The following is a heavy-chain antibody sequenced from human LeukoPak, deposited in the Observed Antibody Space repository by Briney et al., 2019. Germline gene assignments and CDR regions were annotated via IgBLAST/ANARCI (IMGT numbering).Heavy chain of an antibody. CDR2: FDPEDGET. V-gene: IGHV1-24*01. D-gene: IGHD4-17*01. CDR3: AIRATTVTTIRAFDI. J-gene: IGHJ3*02. CDR1: GYTLTELS. Sequence: ASVKVSCKVSGYTLTELSMHWVRQAPGKGLEWMGGFDPEDGETIYAQKFQGRVTMTEDTSTDTAYMELSSLRSEDTAVYYCAIRATTVTTIRAFDIRGQGTMVTVSS.